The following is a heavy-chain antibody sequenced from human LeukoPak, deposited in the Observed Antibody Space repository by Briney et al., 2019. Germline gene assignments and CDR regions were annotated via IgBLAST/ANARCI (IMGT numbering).Heavy chain of an antibody. CDR3: ARDVPYYYDSSRYYPKD. CDR1: GITFSDYV. Sequence: GGSLRLSCAASGITFSDYVMGWVRQAPGKGLEWVAGISDSGHRTYYADSVKGRFTISRDNSKNTLYLQMDSLRAEDTAVYYCARDVPYYYDSSRYYPKDWGRGTLVTVSS. J-gene: IGHJ4*02. CDR2: ISDSGHRT. V-gene: IGHV3-23*01. D-gene: IGHD3-22*01.